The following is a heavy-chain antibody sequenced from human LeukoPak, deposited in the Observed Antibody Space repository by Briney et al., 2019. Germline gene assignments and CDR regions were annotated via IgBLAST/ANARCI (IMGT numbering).Heavy chain of an antibody. CDR3: ARVPPQGGAMGVFDY. V-gene: IGHV3-48*01. D-gene: IGHD3-16*01. CDR2: ISSSSSTI. CDR1: GFTFSSYS. Sequence: GGSLRLSCAASGFTFSSYSMNWVCQAPGKGLEWVSYISSSSSTIYYADSVKGRFTISRDNSKNTLYLQMNSLRAEDTAVYYCARVPPQGGAMGVFDYWGQGTLVTVSS. J-gene: IGHJ4*02.